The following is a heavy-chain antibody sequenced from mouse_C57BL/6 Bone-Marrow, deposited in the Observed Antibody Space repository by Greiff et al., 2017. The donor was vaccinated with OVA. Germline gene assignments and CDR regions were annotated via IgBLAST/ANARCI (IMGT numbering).Heavy chain of an antibody. CDR3: TSYGNFDY. CDR1: GFNITDDY. D-gene: IGHD2-1*01. CDR2: IDPETGDT. J-gene: IGHJ2*01. V-gene: IGHV14-4*01. Sequence: EVQLQESGAELVRPGASVMLSCTASGFNITDDYMHWVKQRPEQGLEWIGWIDPETGDTDYASKFQGKATITADTSSNTAYLQLSSLTSEDTAVYYCTSYGNFDYWGQGTTLTVSS.